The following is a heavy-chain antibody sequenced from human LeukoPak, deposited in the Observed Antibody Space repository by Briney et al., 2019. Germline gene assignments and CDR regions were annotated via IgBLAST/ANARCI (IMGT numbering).Heavy chain of an antibody. J-gene: IGHJ4*02. Sequence: GGSLRLSCAASGFTFSSYSMNWVRQAPGKGLEWVSSISSSSSYIYYADSVKGRFTISRDNAKNSLYLQMNSLRAEDTAVYYCARGYDFWSGYWPAYFDYWGQGTLVTVSS. D-gene: IGHD3-3*01. CDR3: ARGYDFWSGYWPAYFDY. CDR2: ISSSSSYI. V-gene: IGHV3-21*01. CDR1: GFTFSSYS.